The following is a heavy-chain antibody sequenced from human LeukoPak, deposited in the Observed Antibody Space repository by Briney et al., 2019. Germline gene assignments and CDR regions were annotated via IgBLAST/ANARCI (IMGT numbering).Heavy chain of an antibody. CDR3: ARIREAFELELPLLSDYYYYGMDV. CDR1: GYTFTSYG. V-gene: IGHV1-18*01. J-gene: IGHJ6*01. CDR2: ISAYNGNT. D-gene: IGHD1-7*01. Sequence: ASVTVSCTASGYTFTSYGISWVRQAPGQGLEWMGWISAYNGNTNYAQKLQGRVTMTTDTSTSTAYMELRSLRSDDTAVYYCARIREAFELELPLLSDYYYYGMDVWGQGTTVTVSS.